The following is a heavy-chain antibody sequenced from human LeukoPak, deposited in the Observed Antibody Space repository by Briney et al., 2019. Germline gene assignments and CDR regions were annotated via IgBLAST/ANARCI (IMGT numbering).Heavy chain of an antibody. V-gene: IGHV4-59*01. D-gene: IGHD3-22*01. CDR2: IYYSVST. CDR1: GGSISSYY. J-gene: IGHJ6*01. CDR3: AGEGMRYYDSSGYYYDYYYGMDL. Sequence: SETLSLTRTLSGGSISSYYWGWIRHPPGKGLGWIGYIYYSVSTNYNPSLKSLVTISVDTSKNQFSLKRSAVTAARTGVYYSAGEGMRYYDSSGYYYDYYYGMDLWGQGTRV.